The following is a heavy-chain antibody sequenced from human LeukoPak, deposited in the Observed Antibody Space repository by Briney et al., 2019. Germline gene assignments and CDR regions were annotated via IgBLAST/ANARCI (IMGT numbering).Heavy chain of an antibody. D-gene: IGHD6-13*01. J-gene: IGHJ4*02. CDR1: GGSISSGDYY. CDR3: AYSGIAAAGSFDY. CDR2: IYYSGST. Sequence: SQTLSLTCTVSGGSISSGDYYWSWIRQPPGKGLEWIGYIYYSGSTYYNPSLKSRVTISVDTSKNQFSLKLSSVTAADMAVYYCAYSGIAAAGSFDYWGQGTLVTVSS. V-gene: IGHV4-30-4*08.